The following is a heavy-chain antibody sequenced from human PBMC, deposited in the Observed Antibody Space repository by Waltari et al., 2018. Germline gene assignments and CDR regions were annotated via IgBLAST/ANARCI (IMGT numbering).Heavy chain of an antibody. CDR3: AKEITAADAPYFFDY. J-gene: IGHJ4*02. CDR1: GFAFSNYA. D-gene: IGHD6-13*01. Sequence: EVQLLESGGILVQPGGSLRLSCAASGFAFSNYAMTWVRQAPGKGLEWVSSISFVCGNTYYADSLKGRFTISRDNSKNTLYLQMNSLTVADTAVYYCAKEITAADAPYFFDYWGRGTLVTVSS. V-gene: IGHV3-23*01. CDR2: ISFVCGNT.